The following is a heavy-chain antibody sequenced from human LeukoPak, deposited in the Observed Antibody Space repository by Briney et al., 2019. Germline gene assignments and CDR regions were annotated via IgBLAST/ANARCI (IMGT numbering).Heavy chain of an antibody. CDR2: IYGSGDTT. CDR1: GFTFSTYA. CDR3: TKGIEESSASGVDF. Sequence: GGSLRLSCEASGFTFSTYAMSWVRQAPGKGLEWVSTIYGSGDTTHYADSVKGRFTISRDNSKSTLHLQMNSLRAEDTAVYYSTKGIEESSASGVDFLGQGTLVTVSS. J-gene: IGHJ4*02. V-gene: IGHV3-23*01. D-gene: IGHD6-6*01.